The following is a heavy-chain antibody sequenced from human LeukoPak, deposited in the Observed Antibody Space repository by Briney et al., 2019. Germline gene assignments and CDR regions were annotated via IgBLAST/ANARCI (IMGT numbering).Heavy chain of an antibody. Sequence: GGSLRLSCAASGFTFSSYSMNWVRQAPGKGLEWVSYISSSGSTIYYADSVKGRFTISRDNAKSSLYLQMNSLRAEDTALYYCARVKGSEYRKYYYGSGDRMGFDYWGQGTLVTVSS. CDR1: GFTFSSYS. CDR2: ISSSGSTI. J-gene: IGHJ4*02. D-gene: IGHD3-10*01. V-gene: IGHV3-48*04. CDR3: ARVKGSEYRKYYYGSGDRMGFDY.